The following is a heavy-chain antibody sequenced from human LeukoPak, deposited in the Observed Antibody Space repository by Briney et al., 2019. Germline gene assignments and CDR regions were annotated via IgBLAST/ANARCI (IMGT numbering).Heavy chain of an antibody. D-gene: IGHD2-15*01. CDR3: ARDSQAIVVVAASRGFDY. J-gene: IGHJ4*02. CDR1: GFTFSSYA. CDR2: IWYDGSNR. Sequence: PGRSLRLSCAASGFTFSSYAMHWVRQAPGKGLEWVAVIWYDGSNRYYADSVKGRFTISRDNSKNTLYLQMNSLRAEDTAVYYCARDSQAIVVVAASRGFDYWGQGTLVTVSS. V-gene: IGHV3-33*08.